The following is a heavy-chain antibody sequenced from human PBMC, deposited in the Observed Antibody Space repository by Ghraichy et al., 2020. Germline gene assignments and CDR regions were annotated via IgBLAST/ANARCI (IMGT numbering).Heavy chain of an antibody. CDR1: GGSISSYY. V-gene: IGHV4-59*01. Sequence: SETLSLTCTVSGGSISSYYWSWIRQPPGKGLEWIGYIYYSGSTNYNPSLKSRVTISVDTSKNQFSLKLSSVTAADTAVYYCARDREVTRKGIYYYYGMDAWGQGTTVTVSS. D-gene: IGHD2-21*02. CDR2: IYYSGST. CDR3: ARDREVTRKGIYYYYGMDA. J-gene: IGHJ6*02.